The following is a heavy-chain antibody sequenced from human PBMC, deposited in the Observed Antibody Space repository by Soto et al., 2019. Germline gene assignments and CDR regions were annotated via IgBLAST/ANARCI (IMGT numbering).Heavy chain of an antibody. CDR3: AKHFRVYCSSTSCHFDY. V-gene: IGHV3-30*18. Sequence: GGSLSLSCAASGFTCRSYGMHWVRHAPGKGLEWVAVISYEGSNEYYADSVKGRFTISRDNSKKTLYLQMNSLRAEDTAVYDCAKHFRVYCSSTSCHFDYWGQGTLGTV. CDR1: GFTCRSYG. D-gene: IGHD2-2*01. CDR2: ISYEGSNE. J-gene: IGHJ4*02.